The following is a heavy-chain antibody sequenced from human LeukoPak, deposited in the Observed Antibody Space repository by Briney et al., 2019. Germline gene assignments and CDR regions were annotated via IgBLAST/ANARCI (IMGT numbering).Heavy chain of an antibody. CDR1: GGSISSYY. CDR2: IYYSGST. V-gene: IGHV4-59*01. J-gene: IGHJ4*02. D-gene: IGHD3-22*01. Sequence: SETLSLTCTVSGGSISSYYWSWIRQPPGKGLEWIGYIYYSGSTNYNPSLRSRVTISVDTSKNQFSLKLSSVTAADTAVYYCARWGYYYDSSGYYSFDYWGQGTLVTVSS. CDR3: ARWGYYYDSSGYYSFDY.